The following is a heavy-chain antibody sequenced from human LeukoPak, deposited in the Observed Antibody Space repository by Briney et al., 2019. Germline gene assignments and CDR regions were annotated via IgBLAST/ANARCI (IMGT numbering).Heavy chain of an antibody. CDR1: GGTFSSYD. CDR3: ARDRNDSSGYYKD. J-gene: IGHJ4*02. CDR2: IIPIFGTA. D-gene: IGHD3-22*01. Sequence: GASVKVSCKASGGTFSSYDISWVRQAPGQGLEWMGRIIPIFGTANYAQKFQGRVTITTDESTSTAYMELSSLRSEDTAVYYCARDRNDSSGYYKDWGPGTLVTVSS. V-gene: IGHV1-69*05.